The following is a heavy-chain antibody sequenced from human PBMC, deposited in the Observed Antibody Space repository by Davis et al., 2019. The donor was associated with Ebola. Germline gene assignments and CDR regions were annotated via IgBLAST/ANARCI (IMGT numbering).Heavy chain of an antibody. CDR1: GYSFTSYW. CDR2: IYPGDSDT. J-gene: IGHJ3*02. Sequence: GESLKISCKGSGYSFTSYWIGWVRQLPGKGLEWMGIIYPGDSDTRYSPSFRGQVTISNDKSIKTAFLNWSSLKASETAIYYWASLRRSITGFDDGYDIWGQGKMVTVSS. CDR3: ASLRRSITGFDDGYDI. V-gene: IGHV5-51*01. D-gene: IGHD3-9*01.